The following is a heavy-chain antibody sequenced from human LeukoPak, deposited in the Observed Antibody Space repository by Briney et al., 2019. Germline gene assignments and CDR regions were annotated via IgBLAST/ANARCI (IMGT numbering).Heavy chain of an antibody. CDR1: GGTFSSYA. Sequence: SVKVSCKASGGTFSSYAISWVRQAPGQGLEWMGGIIPIFGTANYAQKFQGRVTITADESTSTAYMELSSLRSEDTAVYYCARGTGYSGYGLDAFDIWGQGTMVTVSS. CDR3: ARGTGYSGYGLDAFDI. D-gene: IGHD5-12*01. CDR2: IIPIFGTA. J-gene: IGHJ3*02. V-gene: IGHV1-69*13.